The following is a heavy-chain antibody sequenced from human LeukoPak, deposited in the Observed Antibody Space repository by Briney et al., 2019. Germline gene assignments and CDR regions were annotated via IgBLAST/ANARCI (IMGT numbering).Heavy chain of an antibody. CDR2: INHSGST. D-gene: IGHD6-19*01. J-gene: IGHJ6*03. CDR3: ARVLPRSSGWYGDYYYYMDV. V-gene: IGHV4-34*01. Sequence: PSETLSLTCAVYGGSFSGYYWSWIRQPPGKGLEWIGEINHSGSTNYNPSLKSRVTISVDTSKNQFSLKLSSVTAADTAVYCCARVLPRSSGWYGDYYYYMDVWGKGTTVTVSS. CDR1: GGSFSGYY.